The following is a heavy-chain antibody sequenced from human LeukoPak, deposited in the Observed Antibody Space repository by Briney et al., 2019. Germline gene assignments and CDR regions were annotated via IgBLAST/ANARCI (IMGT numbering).Heavy chain of an antibody. CDR2: IYNTGNT. CDR1: GGSISGYY. CDR3: ARPGGRDHGGNSVAFDI. Sequence: SETLSLTCTVSGGSISGYYWSWIRQPPGKGLEWIGFIYNTGNTNYNPSLKSRVTISLDTSKNQFSLNLSSVTAADTAVYYCARPGGRDHGGNSVAFDIRGQGTMVTVSS. J-gene: IGHJ3*02. V-gene: IGHV4-59*08. D-gene: IGHD4-23*01.